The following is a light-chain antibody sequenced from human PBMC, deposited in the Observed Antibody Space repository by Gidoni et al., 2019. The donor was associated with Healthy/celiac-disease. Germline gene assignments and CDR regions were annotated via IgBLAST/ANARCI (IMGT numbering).Light chain of an antibody. CDR3: QQYYSTPLT. V-gene: IGKV4-1*01. CDR2: WAS. Sequence: DIVMTQSPDSLAVSLGERATINCKSSQSVLYSSNNKNYLAWYQQKPGQPPKLLMYWASTREFGVPDRFSGSGSGTDFTLTISSLQAEDVAVYYCQQYYSTPLTFXGXTKVEIK. J-gene: IGKJ4*01. CDR1: QSVLYSSNNKNY.